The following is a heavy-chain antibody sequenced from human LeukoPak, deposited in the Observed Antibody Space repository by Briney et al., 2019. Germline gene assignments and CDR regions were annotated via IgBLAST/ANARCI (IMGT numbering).Heavy chain of an antibody. V-gene: IGHV3-21*04. CDR2: ISRSSSYI. CDR1: GFTFSSYT. D-gene: IGHD2-15*01. J-gene: IGHJ4*02. CDR3: AKAPVTSCRGAFCYPFDY. Sequence: GGSLRLSCAASGFTFSSYTMNWVRQAPGKGLEWVSSISRSSSYIYYADSLKGRFTISRDNAENSLYLQLNSLRAEDAAVYYCAKAPVTSCRGAFCYPFDYWGQGTLVTVSS.